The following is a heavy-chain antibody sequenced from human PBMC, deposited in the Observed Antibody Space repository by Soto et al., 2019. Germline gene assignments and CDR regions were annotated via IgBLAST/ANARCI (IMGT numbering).Heavy chain of an antibody. CDR1: GESVSGNSAA. J-gene: IGHJ6*03. Sequence: PSETLSLTCAISGESVSGNSAAWNWIRLSQSRGLEWLARTYYRSRWYNDYAVSVRSRITVNADTSKNQFSLQLTSVTLEDTAIYYCAGTTSHHWLYMDVWGRGTTVTSP. CDR2: TYYRSRWYN. CDR3: AGTTSHHWLYMDV. D-gene: IGHD1-1*01. V-gene: IGHV6-1*01.